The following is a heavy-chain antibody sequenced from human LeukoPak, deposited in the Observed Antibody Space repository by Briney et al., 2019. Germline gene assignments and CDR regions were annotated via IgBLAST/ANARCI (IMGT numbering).Heavy chain of an antibody. Sequence: GGSLRLSCAASGFTFSSYGMHWVRQAPGRGLEWVAFIRYDGSNKYYADSVKGRFTISRDNSKNTLYLQMNSLRAKDTAVYYCAKVMGSSGWSSYWGQGTLVTVSS. J-gene: IGHJ4*02. CDR1: GFTFSSYG. CDR2: IRYDGSNK. CDR3: AKVMGSSGWSSY. D-gene: IGHD6-19*01. V-gene: IGHV3-30*02.